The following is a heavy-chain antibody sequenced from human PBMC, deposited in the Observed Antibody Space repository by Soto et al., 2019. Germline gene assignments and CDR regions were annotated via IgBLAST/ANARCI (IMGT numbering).Heavy chain of an antibody. V-gene: IGHV1-18*04. CDR2: ISAYNGKT. Sequence: ASVKVSCKASGFGLINYGFTGVRQAPGRGVEWMGWISAYNGKTIYAQNLHGRLTMTRDTSTSTAYMELRSLRSDDTAVYYCARLGVTTSVYYYTMDVWGQGTTVTVSS. J-gene: IGHJ6*02. CDR1: GFGLINYG. CDR3: ARLGVTTSVYYYTMDV. D-gene: IGHD4-4*01.